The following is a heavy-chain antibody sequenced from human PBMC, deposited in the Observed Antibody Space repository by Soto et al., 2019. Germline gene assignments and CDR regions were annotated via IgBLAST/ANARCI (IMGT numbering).Heavy chain of an antibody. V-gene: IGHV3-33*08. Sequence: QAQLVESGGGVVQPGRSLRLSCAASGFTFSRYAMHWVRQAPGKGLEWVAVIWTDGSDKYYADSVKGRFTISRDNSENTVYLQMDSLRTEDTAVYYCASKVAEGHRGQGTLVTVSS. J-gene: IGHJ4*02. CDR2: IWTDGSDK. D-gene: IGHD5-12*01. CDR3: ASKVAEGH. CDR1: GFTFSRYA.